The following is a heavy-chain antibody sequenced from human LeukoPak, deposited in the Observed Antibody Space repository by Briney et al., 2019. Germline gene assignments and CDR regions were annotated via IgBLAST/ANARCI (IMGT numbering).Heavy chain of an antibody. CDR2: INSDGTIT. Sequence: GGSLRLSCAASGFTLSNYWMHWVRQAPGKGLVWVSRINSDGTITSYADSVKGRFTISRDNAKSTLYLQMNSLRAEDTAVYYCGRGGYYFDYWGQGTLVTVSS. CDR1: GFTLSNYW. J-gene: IGHJ4*02. CDR3: GRGGYYFDY. V-gene: IGHV3-74*01.